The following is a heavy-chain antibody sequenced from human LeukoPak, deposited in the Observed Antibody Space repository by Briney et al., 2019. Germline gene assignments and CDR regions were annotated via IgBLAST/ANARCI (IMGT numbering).Heavy chain of an antibody. D-gene: IGHD4-17*01. Sequence: SETLSLTCTVSGGSINSYYWGWVRQPAGEGVEGIGRIYTTGTSNYSPSLKSRLTLSLDSSRNQFSLKLRSVTAADTAVYYCGRQGYTASDYFVDYWSQGTLVTVSS. CDR1: GGSINSYY. CDR3: GRQGYTASDYFVDY. V-gene: IGHV4-4*07. CDR2: IYTTGTS. J-gene: IGHJ4*02.